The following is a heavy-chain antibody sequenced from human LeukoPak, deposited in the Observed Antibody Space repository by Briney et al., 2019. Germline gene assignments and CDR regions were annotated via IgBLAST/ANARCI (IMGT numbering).Heavy chain of an antibody. D-gene: IGHD3-10*01. CDR2: IIPILGIA. CDR1: GGTFSSYA. Sequence: GATVKVSCKASGGTFSSYAISWVRQAPGQGLEWMGRIIPILGIANYAQKFQGRVTITADKSTSTAYMELSSLRSEDTAVYYCARSAYGSGDHFHGMDVWGQGTTVTVSS. CDR3: ARSAYGSGDHFHGMDV. J-gene: IGHJ6*02. V-gene: IGHV1-69*04.